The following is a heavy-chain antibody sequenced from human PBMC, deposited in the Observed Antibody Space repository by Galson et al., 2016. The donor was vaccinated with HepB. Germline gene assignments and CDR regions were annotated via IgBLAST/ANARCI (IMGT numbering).Heavy chain of an antibody. J-gene: IGHJ6*02. CDR1: GFRFTYYG. V-gene: IGHV3-30*03. CDR2: ISYDGNKE. D-gene: IGHD1-26*01. Sequence: SLRLSCAASGFRFTYYGLHWVRQAPGKGLEWVAVISYDGNKEYYADSVTGRFTIFRDNPKTTVYLEMNSLRVEDTAVYYCARDSILGATAGFYGIDVWGQGTTVTVSS. CDR3: ARDSILGATAGFYGIDV.